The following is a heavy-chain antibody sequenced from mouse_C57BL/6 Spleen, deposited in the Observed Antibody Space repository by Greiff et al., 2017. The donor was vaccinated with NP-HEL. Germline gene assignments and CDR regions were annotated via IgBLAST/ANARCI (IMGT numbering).Heavy chain of an antibody. CDR1: GYTFTSYW. Sequence: QVQLQQPGAELVKPGASVKLSCKASGYTFTSYWMHWVKQRPGQGLEWIGMIHPNSGSTNYNEKFKSKATLTVDKSSSTAYMQLSSLTSEDSAVYYCARRSSYYGSSRYYFDYWGQGTTLTVSS. CDR3: ARRSSYYGSSRYYFDY. CDR2: IHPNSGST. V-gene: IGHV1-64*01. D-gene: IGHD1-1*01. J-gene: IGHJ2*01.